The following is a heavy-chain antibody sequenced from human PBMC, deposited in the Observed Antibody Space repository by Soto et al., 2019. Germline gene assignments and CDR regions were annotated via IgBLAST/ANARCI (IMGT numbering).Heavy chain of an antibody. CDR3: ATGHARQGYCSGGSCPPRSYYYYYMDV. J-gene: IGHJ6*03. CDR1: GYTLTELS. V-gene: IGHV1-24*01. Sequence: ASVKVSCKVSGYTLTELSMHWVRQAPGKGLEWMGGFDPEDGETIYAQKFQGRVTMTEDTSTDTAYMELSSLRSEDTAVYYCATGHARQGYCSGGSCPPRSYYYYYMDVWGKGTTVTVSS. D-gene: IGHD2-15*01. CDR2: FDPEDGET.